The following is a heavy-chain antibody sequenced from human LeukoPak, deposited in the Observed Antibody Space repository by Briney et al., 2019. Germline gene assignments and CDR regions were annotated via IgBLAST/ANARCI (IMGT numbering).Heavy chain of an antibody. CDR2: ISAYNGNT. V-gene: IGHV1-18*01. D-gene: IGHD3-16*02. CDR3: ARGRIMITFGGVIESYYFDY. Sequence: ASVKVSCKASGYTFTSYGISWVRQAPGQGLEWMGWISAYNGNTNYAQKLQGRVTMTTDTSTSTAYMELRSLRSDDTAVYYCARGRIMITFGGVIESYYFDYWGQGTLVTVSS. J-gene: IGHJ4*02. CDR1: GYTFTSYG.